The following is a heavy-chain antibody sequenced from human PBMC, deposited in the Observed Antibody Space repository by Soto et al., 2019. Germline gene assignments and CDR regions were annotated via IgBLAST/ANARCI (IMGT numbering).Heavy chain of an antibody. CDR2: IYYSGST. J-gene: IGHJ6*03. D-gene: IGHD2-2*01. CDR3: ARGQGGYCSSTSCYGGDYYYYYMDV. Sequence: SETLSLTCTVSGGSISSYYWSWIRQPPGKGLEWIGYIYYSGSTNYNPSLKSRVTISVDTSKNQFSLKLSSVTAADTAVYYCARGQGGYCSSTSCYGGDYYYYYMDVWGKGTTVTVTS. V-gene: IGHV4-59*01. CDR1: GGSISSYY.